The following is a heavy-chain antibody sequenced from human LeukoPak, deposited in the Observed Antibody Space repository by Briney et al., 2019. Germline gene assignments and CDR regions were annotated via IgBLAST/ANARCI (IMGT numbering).Heavy chain of an antibody. J-gene: IGHJ6*03. CDR2: INSDGSST. V-gene: IGHV3-74*01. CDR1: GFTFSNYA. CDR3: AKRGPGSGQSSRYYYYMDV. D-gene: IGHD2-15*01. Sequence: PGGSLRLSCAASGFTFSNYAMRWVRQAPGKVLVWVSRINSDGSSTSYADSVKGRFTISRDNAKNTLYLQMNSLRAEDTAVYYCAKRGPGSGQSSRYYYYMDVWGKGTTVTVSS.